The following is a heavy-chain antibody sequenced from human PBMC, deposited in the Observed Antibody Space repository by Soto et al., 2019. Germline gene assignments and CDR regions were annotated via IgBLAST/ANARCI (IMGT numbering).Heavy chain of an antibody. CDR1: GFDFSSYG. Sequence: QEQLVESGGGVVQPGRSLRLSCAASGFDFSSYGMHWVRQAPGKGLEWVAVIWYNGTNKYYADSVKGRFTIARDNSKNTLFLQINSLRVDDTAMYYCARAGSAASGIPFSSWGQGTLVTVSS. D-gene: IGHD6-13*01. CDR2: IWYNGTNK. V-gene: IGHV3-33*08. CDR3: ARAGSAASGIPFSS. J-gene: IGHJ5*02.